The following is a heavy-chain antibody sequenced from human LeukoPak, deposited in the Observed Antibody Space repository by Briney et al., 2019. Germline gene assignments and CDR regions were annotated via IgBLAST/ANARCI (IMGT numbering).Heavy chain of an antibody. CDR1: GYSFANYG. Sequence: ASVKVSCKASGYSFANYGISWVRQAPGQGLEWMGWISGYNGNTNYAQKVQGRVTMTTDTSTSTAYMELRSPRSDDTAVYYCARDRAEASGTYFDYWGPGSLVTVSS. CDR3: ARDRAEASGTYFDY. V-gene: IGHV1-18*01. D-gene: IGHD3-10*01. J-gene: IGHJ4*02. CDR2: ISGYNGNT.